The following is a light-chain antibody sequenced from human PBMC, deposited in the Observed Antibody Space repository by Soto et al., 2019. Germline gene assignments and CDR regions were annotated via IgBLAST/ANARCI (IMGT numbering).Light chain of an antibody. CDR1: QSLLHSNGYNY. CDR2: LGS. V-gene: IGKV2-28*01. Sequence: DIVMTQSPLSLPVTPGEPASISCRSSQSLLHSNGYNYLDWYLQKQGQSPQXPIYLGSNRASGVPDRFSGSGSGTDFTMKISRVEAEDGGVYYCMQALQTAWTFGQGTKVDIK. CDR3: MQALQTAWT. J-gene: IGKJ1*01.